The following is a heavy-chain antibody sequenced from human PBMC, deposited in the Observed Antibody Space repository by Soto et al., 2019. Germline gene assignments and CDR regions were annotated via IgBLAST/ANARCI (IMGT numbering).Heavy chain of an antibody. Sequence: GGSLRLSCAASGFTFSSYAMSWVRQAPGKGLEWVSAISGSGGSTYYADSVKGRFTISRDNSKNTLYLQMNSLRAEDTAVYYCAKDPGGGYDILTGYSHWGQGTLVTVSS. V-gene: IGHV3-23*01. D-gene: IGHD3-9*01. CDR3: AKDPGGGYDILTGYSH. CDR1: GFTFSSYA. J-gene: IGHJ4*02. CDR2: ISGSGGST.